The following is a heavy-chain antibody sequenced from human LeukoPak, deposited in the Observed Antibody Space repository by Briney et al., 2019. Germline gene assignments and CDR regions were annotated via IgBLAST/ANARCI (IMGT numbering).Heavy chain of an antibody. D-gene: IGHD3-9*01. V-gene: IGHV4-59*01. CDR2: ICYSGST. CDR3: ARLDILTGNWFDP. CDR1: GGSISSYY. J-gene: IGHJ5*02. Sequence: SETLSLTCTVSGGSISSYYWSWIRQPPGKGLEWIAYICYSGSTNYNPSLKSRVTLSVDTSKNQFSLKVSSVTAADTAVYYCARLDILTGNWFDPWGQGTLVTVSS.